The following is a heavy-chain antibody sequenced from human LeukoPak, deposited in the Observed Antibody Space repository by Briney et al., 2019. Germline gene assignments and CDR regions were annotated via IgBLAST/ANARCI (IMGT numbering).Heavy chain of an antibody. J-gene: IGHJ4*02. CDR3: ARGYSYGGRFDY. CDR1: GFTVSSNY. Sequence: GGSLRLSRAASGFTVSSNYMSWVRQAPGKGLEWVSVIYSGGSTYYADSVKGRFTISRDNSKNTLYLQMNSLRAEDTAVYYCARGYSYGGRFDYWGQGTLVTVSS. CDR2: IYSGGST. D-gene: IGHD5-18*01. V-gene: IGHV3-53*01.